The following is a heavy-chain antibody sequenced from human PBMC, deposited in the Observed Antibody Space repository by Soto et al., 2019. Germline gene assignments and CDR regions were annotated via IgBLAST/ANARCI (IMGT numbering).Heavy chain of an antibody. J-gene: IGHJ5*02. CDR2: IIPIFGTA. Sequence: SVKVSCKASGGTFSSYAISWVRQAPGQGLEWMGGIIPIFGTANYAQKFQGRVTITADESTSTAYMELSSLRSEDTAVYYCARDNIAARLGGGWFDPWGQGTLVTVSS. CDR1: GGTFSSYA. D-gene: IGHD6-6*01. V-gene: IGHV1-69*13. CDR3: ARDNIAARLGGGWFDP.